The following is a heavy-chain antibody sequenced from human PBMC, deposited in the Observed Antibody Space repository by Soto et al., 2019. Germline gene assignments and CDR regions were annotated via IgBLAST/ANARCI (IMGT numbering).Heavy chain of an antibody. CDR3: ARANLWFGDGAFDI. Sequence: GYTFTSYYMHWVRQAPGQGLEWMGIINPSGGSTSYAQKFQGRVTMTRDTSTSTGYTERSSLRSAYTAVYYCARANLWFGDGAFDIWGQGTMVTVSS. V-gene: IGHV1-46*03. CDR1: GYTFTSYY. J-gene: IGHJ3*02. D-gene: IGHD3-10*01. CDR2: INPSGGST.